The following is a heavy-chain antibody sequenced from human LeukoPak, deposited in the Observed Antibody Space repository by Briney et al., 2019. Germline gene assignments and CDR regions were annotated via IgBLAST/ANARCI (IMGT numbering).Heavy chain of an antibody. CDR2: IWHDGSHK. CDR3: ARGIFGSGSYPDF. Sequence: GRSLRLSCAASGFAFNTYAMHWVRQAPGQGLEWVALIWHDGSHKFYSNSVRGQFTISRDNSKNTVSLQMNNLRPEDTAVYYCARGIFGSGSYPDFWGQGTLVTVSS. CDR1: GFAFNTYA. D-gene: IGHD3-10*01. V-gene: IGHV3-33*01. J-gene: IGHJ4*02.